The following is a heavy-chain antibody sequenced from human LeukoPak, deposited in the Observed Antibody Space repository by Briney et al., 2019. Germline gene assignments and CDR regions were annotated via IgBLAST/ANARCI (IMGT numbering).Heavy chain of an antibody. Sequence: ASVKVSCKASGYTFTSYDINWVRQATGQGLEWMGWMNPNSGNTGYAQKIQGRVTITRNTSISTAYMELSSLRSEDTAVYYCARASAYGDYGFDPWGQGTLVTVSS. D-gene: IGHD4-17*01. CDR3: ARASAYGDYGFDP. V-gene: IGHV1-8*03. CDR2: MNPNSGNT. CDR1: GYTFTSYD. J-gene: IGHJ5*02.